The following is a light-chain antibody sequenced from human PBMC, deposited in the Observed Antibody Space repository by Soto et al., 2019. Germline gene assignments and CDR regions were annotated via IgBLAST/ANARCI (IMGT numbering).Light chain of an antibody. CDR3: SSYTSSSTLEVV. CDR2: EVS. Sequence: QSALTQPASVSGSPGQSITISCTGTSRDVGGYNYVSWYQQHPGKAPKLMIYEVSNRPSGVSNRFSGSKSGNTASLTISGLQAEDEADYYCSSYTSSSTLEVVFGGGTKVTVL. CDR1: SRDVGGYNY. J-gene: IGLJ2*01. V-gene: IGLV2-14*01.